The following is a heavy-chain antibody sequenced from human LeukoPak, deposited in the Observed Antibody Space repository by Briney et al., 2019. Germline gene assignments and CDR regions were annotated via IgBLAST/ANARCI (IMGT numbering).Heavy chain of an antibody. CDR1: GGSLSGYY. J-gene: IGHJ4*02. CDR3: ARDLKRGNFDY. Sequence: PSETLSLTCAVYGGSLSGYYWSWLRQPPGKGLEWIGEINHSGSTNYNPSLKSRVTISVDTSKNQFSLKLSSVTAADTAVYYCARDLKRGNFDYWGQGTLVTVSS. V-gene: IGHV4-34*01. CDR2: INHSGST.